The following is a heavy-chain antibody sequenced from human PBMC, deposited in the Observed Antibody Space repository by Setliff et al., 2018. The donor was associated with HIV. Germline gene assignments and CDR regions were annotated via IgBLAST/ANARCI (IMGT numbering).Heavy chain of an antibody. J-gene: IGHJ4*02. CDR1: GGSISSSSYY. CDR2: IYYSEST. CDR3: GGAAGRLEPSDG. D-gene: IGHD6-13*01. V-gene: IGHV4-39*01. Sequence: SETLSLTCTVSGGSISSSSYYWGWIRQPPGKGLEWIGSIYYSESTYYNPSLKSRVTLSVDTSKNQFSLKLSAVTAADTAVYYCGGAAGRLEPSDGWGQGTLVTVSS.